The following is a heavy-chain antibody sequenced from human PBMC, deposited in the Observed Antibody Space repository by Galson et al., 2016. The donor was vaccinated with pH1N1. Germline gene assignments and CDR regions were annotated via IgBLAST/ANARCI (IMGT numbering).Heavy chain of an antibody. CDR3: ARAVFYDVDLEAYYFDY. J-gene: IGHJ4*02. Sequence: SLRLSCAASKFTFSGYDVHWVRQAPGKGLEWVAVISNDGNNKYYADSVKGRFTISRDNSNSPLYLQMNSLRAEDTAVYYCARAVFYDVDLEAYYFDYWGQGTLVTVSS. CDR2: ISNDGNNK. V-gene: IGHV3-30*04. D-gene: IGHD5-12*01. CDR1: KFTFSGYD.